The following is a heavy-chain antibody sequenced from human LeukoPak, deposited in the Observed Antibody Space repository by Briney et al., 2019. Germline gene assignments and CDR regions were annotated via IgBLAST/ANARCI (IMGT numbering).Heavy chain of an antibody. Sequence: GSLRLSCAASGFTFSDSYISWIRQAPGNGLEWVSYTSTTGYSNYADPVEGRFTVSRDNAKNSLYLEMNSLRAEDTALYYCARTRGLGPGGFFDSWGQGSLVTVSS. D-gene: IGHD3/OR15-3a*01. CDR3: ARTRGLGPGGFFDS. J-gene: IGHJ4*02. CDR1: GFTFSDSY. CDR2: TSTTGYS. V-gene: IGHV3-11*03.